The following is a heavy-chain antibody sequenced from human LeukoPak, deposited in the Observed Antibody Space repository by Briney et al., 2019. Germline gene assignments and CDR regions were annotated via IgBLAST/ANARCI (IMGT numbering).Heavy chain of an antibody. V-gene: IGHV4-31*03. CDR2: IYYSGST. Sequence: SETLSLTCTVSGGSISNGGYYWSWIRQLPGKGLEWIGYIYYSGSTYYNPSLRSRVTISVDTSKNQFSLRLSSVTAADTAVYYCARVPDYGDYVSKYYFDYWGQGTLVTXSS. J-gene: IGHJ4*02. D-gene: IGHD4-17*01. CDR1: GGSISNGGYY. CDR3: ARVPDYGDYVSKYYFDY.